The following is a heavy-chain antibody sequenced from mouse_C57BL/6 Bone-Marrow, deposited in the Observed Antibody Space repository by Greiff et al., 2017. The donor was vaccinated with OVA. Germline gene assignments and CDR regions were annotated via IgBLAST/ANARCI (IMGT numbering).Heavy chain of an antibody. CDR1: GYTFTSYW. V-gene: IGHV1-59*01. J-gene: IGHJ3*01. D-gene: IGHD3-3*01. Sequence: VQLQQPGAELVRPGPSVKLSCKASGYTFTSYWMHWVKQRPGQGLEWIGVIDPSDSYTNYNQKFKGKATLTVDTSSSTAYMQLSSLTSEDSAVYYCARLRTGAYWGQGTLVTVSA. CDR3: ARLRTGAY. CDR2: IDPSDSYT.